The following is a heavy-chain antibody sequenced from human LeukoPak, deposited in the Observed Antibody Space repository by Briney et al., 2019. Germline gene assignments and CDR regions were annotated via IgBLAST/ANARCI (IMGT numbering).Heavy chain of an antibody. CDR2: IYHSGGT. CDR1: GGSVSSYY. Sequence: SETLSLTCTVSGGSVSSYYWSWIRQPPGKGLEWIGYIYHSGGTNHSPSLKSRVTTSVDTSKNQFSLELSSVTAADTAVYFCASLGGYYDFWSGYRDYWGQGILVTVSS. CDR3: ASLGGYYDFWSGYRDY. J-gene: IGHJ4*02. V-gene: IGHV4-59*02. D-gene: IGHD3-3*01.